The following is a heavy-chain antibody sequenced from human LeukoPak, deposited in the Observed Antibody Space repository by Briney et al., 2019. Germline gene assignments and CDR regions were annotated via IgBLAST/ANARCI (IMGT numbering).Heavy chain of an antibody. D-gene: IGHD4-17*01. CDR1: GGSISSYY. CDR3: ARELFSYRDGPALDY. J-gene: IGHJ4*02. CDR2: IYTSGST. Sequence: SETLSLTCTVSGGSISSYYWSWIRQPAGKGLEWIGRIYTSGSTNYNPSLKSRVTMSVDTSKNQFSLKLSSVTAADTAVYYCARELFSYRDGPALDYWGQGTLVTVSS. V-gene: IGHV4-4*07.